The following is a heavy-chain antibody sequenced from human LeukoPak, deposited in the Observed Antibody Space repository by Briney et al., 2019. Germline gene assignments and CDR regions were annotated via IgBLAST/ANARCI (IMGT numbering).Heavy chain of an antibody. J-gene: IGHJ4*02. V-gene: IGHV3-30*03. CDR3: ARDQSPKWGSGERYFDF. D-gene: IGHD7-27*01. CDR1: GFTFSTYG. CDR2: ISYDGSYK. Sequence: GGSLRLSCAASGFTFSTYGMHWVRQAPGKGLEWVAVISYDGSYKDYAGSVKGRFTLSRDNSKNTLYLQMNSLRPEDTAVYYCARDQSPKWGSGERYFDFWGQGTLVTVSS.